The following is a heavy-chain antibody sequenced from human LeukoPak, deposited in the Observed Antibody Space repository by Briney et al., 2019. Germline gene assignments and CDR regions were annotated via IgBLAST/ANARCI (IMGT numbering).Heavy chain of an antibody. V-gene: IGHV3-11*03. Sequence: GSLRLSCAASGFTFSDYYMSWIRQAPGKGLEWVSYISSSSSYTNYADSVMGRFTISRDNAKNSLYLQMNSLRAEDTAVYYCARGDILSSGLLAPFDSWGQGTLVTVSS. D-gene: IGHD3-3*01. J-gene: IGHJ4*02. CDR2: ISSSSSYT. CDR3: ARGDILSSGLLAPFDS. CDR1: GFTFSDYY.